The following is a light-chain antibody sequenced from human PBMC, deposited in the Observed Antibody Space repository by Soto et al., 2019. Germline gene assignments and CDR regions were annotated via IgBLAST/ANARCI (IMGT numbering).Light chain of an antibody. J-gene: IGKJ4*01. CDR1: QSVGKNY. Sequence: EIVLTQSPATLSLSPGERATLXXRASQSVGKNYVAWYQQKPGQAPRLLIYTASYRATGIPDRFSGTGSGTDFTLTISRLEPEDFAVYYCQQFASSPLTFGGGTKVDIK. V-gene: IGKV3-20*01. CDR2: TAS. CDR3: QQFASSPLT.